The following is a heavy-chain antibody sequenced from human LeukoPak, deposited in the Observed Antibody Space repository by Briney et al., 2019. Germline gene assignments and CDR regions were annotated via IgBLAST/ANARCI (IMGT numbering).Heavy chain of an antibody. CDR1: GGTFSSYA. Sequence: SVKVSCKASGGTFSSYAISWVRQAPGQGLEWMGRIIPIFGTANYAQKFQGRVTITTDESTSTAYMELSSLRSEDTAVYYCARENIHCSGGSCYSNDAFDIWGQGTMATVSS. J-gene: IGHJ3*02. V-gene: IGHV1-69*05. D-gene: IGHD2-15*01. CDR2: IIPIFGTA. CDR3: ARENIHCSGGSCYSNDAFDI.